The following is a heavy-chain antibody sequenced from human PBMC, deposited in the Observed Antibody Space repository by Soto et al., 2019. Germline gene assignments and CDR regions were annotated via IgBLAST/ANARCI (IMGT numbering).Heavy chain of an antibody. CDR2: IYYSGST. V-gene: IGHV4-30-4*01. Sequence: VHRKKPGPDRVNPSRPLSPPAPVPVGSLRGGDTSWSWIRQPPGKGLEWIGYIYYSGSTYYNPSLKSRVTISVDTSKNQFSLKLSSVTAADTAVYYCARVGGFGATTIDYWGQGTLVTVSS. D-gene: IGHD3-10*01. J-gene: IGHJ4*02. CDR3: ARVGGFGATTIDY. CDR1: VGSLRGGDTS.